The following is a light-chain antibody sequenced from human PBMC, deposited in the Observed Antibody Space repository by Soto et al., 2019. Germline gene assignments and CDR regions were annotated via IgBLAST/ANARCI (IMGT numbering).Light chain of an antibody. J-gene: IGKJ1*01. V-gene: IGKV2-30*01. Sequence: VLTQSPLSLSVTLGQPASISCRSSRSLAYSDGNTYSHWFHQRPGQSPRRLIDNVSNRDSGVPDRFTGSGSGTDFTLEISRVEAEDVGMYYCMHSIDWPTWTFGQGTKVDIK. CDR1: RSLAYSDGNTY. CDR2: NVS. CDR3: MHSIDWPTWT.